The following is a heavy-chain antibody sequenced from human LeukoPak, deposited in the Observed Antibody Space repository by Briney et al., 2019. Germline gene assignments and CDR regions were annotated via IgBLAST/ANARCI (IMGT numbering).Heavy chain of an antibody. CDR2: IIPIFGTA. Sequence: ASVTVSCKASGGTFSSYAISWVRQAPGQGLEWMGGIIPIFGTANYAQKFQGRVTITADKSTSTAYMELISLRSEDTAVYYCAGGGSSLSAFDIWGQGTMVTVSS. D-gene: IGHD1-26*01. J-gene: IGHJ3*02. CDR1: GGTFSSYA. V-gene: IGHV1-69*06. CDR3: AGGGSSLSAFDI.